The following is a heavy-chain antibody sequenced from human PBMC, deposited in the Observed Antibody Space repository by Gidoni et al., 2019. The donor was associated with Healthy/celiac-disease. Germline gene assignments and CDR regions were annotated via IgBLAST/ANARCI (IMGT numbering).Heavy chain of an antibody. CDR3: TTAALAARPKEYYYYGMDV. CDR1: GFTFSNAW. CDR2: IKSKTDGGTT. D-gene: IGHD6-6*01. J-gene: IGHJ6*02. V-gene: IGHV3-15*01. Sequence: EVQLVESGGGLVKPGGSLRLSCAASGFTFSNAWMSWVRQAPGKGLEWVGRIKSKTDGGTTDYAAPVKGRFTISRDDSKNTLYLQMNSLKTEDTAVYYCTTAALAARPKEYYYYGMDVWGQGTTVTVSS.